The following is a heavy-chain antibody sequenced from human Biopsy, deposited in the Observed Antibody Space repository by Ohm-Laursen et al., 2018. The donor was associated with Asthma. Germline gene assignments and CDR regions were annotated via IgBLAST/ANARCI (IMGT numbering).Heavy chain of an antibody. CDR3: ARCQVGYSSGWSLLLKKIYYSGMDV. CDR2: IMTVFGTT. Sequence: SSVKVSCKAPGGTFSNFAISWVRQAPGQGLEWLGGIMTVFGTTNYAQKFQGRVTITAGESTSTDYMEVTSLRSEDTAIYYCARCQVGYSSGWSLLLKKIYYSGMDVWGQGTAVTVSS. J-gene: IGHJ6*02. D-gene: IGHD6-19*01. V-gene: IGHV1-69*01. CDR1: GGTFSNFA.